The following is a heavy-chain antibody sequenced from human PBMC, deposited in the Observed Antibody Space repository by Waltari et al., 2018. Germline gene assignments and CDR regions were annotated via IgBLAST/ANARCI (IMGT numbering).Heavy chain of an antibody. D-gene: IGHD3-22*01. J-gene: IGHJ4*02. CDR2: IYTSGST. CDR1: GGSISSGSYY. CDR3: ARARGYYYDSSGIDY. V-gene: IGHV4-61*02. Sequence: QLQLQESGPGLVKPSQTLSLTCTVSGGSISSGSYYWSWIRQPAGKGLEWIGRIYTSGSTNYNPSLKSRVTISVDTSKNQFSLKLSSVTAADTAVYYCARARGYYYDSSGIDYWGQGTLVTVSS.